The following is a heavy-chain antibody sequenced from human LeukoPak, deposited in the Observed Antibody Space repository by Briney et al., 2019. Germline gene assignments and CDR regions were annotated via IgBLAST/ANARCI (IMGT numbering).Heavy chain of an antibody. D-gene: IGHD1-26*01. CDR2: ISRSSSSI. Sequence: PGGSLRLSCAASGFTFSTYSMIWVRQAPGKGLEWVSYISRSSSSIYYADSVKGRFTISRDNAKNSLYLQMNSLRDEDTAVYYCARAYYSNLPLDAFDIWGQGTMVTVSS. V-gene: IGHV3-48*02. CDR3: ARAYYSNLPLDAFDI. CDR1: GFTFSTYS. J-gene: IGHJ3*02.